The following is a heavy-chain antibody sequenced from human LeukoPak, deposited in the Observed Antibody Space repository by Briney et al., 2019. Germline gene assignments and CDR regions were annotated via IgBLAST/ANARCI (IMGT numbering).Heavy chain of an antibody. D-gene: IGHD2-2*01. CDR1: GASISGHY. Sequence: PSETLSLTCTVSGASISGHYWNWIRQPPGKGLEWIGYISYSGSTSYNPSLKSRVTISVDTSKNQFSLNLTSVTAADTAVYYCASQGGYCSSMSCYPHFDYWGQGTLVTVSS. J-gene: IGHJ4*02. CDR2: ISYSGST. V-gene: IGHV4-59*11. CDR3: ASQGGYCSSMSCYPHFDY.